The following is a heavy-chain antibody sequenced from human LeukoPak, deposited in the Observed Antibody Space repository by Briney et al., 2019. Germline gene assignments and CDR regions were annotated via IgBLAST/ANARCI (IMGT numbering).Heavy chain of an antibody. J-gene: IGHJ6*03. CDR3: AREGGVSSGWQRGYYYYYMDV. CDR2: IYTSGST. CDR1: GGSISSYY. V-gene: IGHV4-4*07. D-gene: IGHD6-19*01. Sequence: SETLSLTCTVSGGSISSYYWSWIRQPAGKGLEWIGRIYTSGSTNYNPSLKSRVTMSVDTSKNQFSLKLSSVTAADTAVYYCAREGGVSSGWQRGYYYYYMDVWGKGTTVTVSS.